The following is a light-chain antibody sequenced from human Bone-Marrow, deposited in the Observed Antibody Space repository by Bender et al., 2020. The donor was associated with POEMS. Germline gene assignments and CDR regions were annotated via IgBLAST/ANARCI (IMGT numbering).Light chain of an antibody. J-gene: IGLJ3*02. Sequence: QSVLTQPPSASGPPGQRVTISCSGGSSNIGAHAVNWYQHLPGTAPKLLIYSSHRRPSEVPDRFSGSRSGTSASLAISGLQSEDEADYYCAVWDDSRNGWVFGGGTKLTVL. CDR2: SSH. V-gene: IGLV1-44*01. CDR3: AVWDDSRNGWV. CDR1: SSNIGAHA.